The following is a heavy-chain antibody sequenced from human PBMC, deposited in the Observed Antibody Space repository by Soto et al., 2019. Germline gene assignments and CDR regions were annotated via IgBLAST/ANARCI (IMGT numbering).Heavy chain of an antibody. D-gene: IGHD4-17*01. V-gene: IGHV4-59*08. Sequence: QVQLQESGPGLVKPSETLSLTCTVSGGSISSHYWSWIRQPPGKGLEWIGYSYYSGSTDYNPSLKSRVTISVDTSKNQLSLRLSSVTAADTAVYYCARPRGTTPAVWYFDLWGRGTLVTVSS. CDR2: SYYSGST. CDR1: GGSISSHY. J-gene: IGHJ2*01. CDR3: ARPRGTTPAVWYFDL.